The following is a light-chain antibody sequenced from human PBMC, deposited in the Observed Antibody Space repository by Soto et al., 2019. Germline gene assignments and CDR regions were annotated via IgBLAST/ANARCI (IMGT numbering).Light chain of an antibody. CDR3: QVWDSSSDHPV. J-gene: IGLJ2*01. CDR1: NIGSKS. V-gene: IGLV3-21*04. CDR2: YDS. Sequence: SYELTQPPSVSVAPGTTARITCGGNNIGSKSVHWYQQKPGQAPVLVIYYDSDRPSGIPERFSGSNSGNTATLTISRVEAGDEADYYCQVWDSSSDHPVFGGGTKVTVL.